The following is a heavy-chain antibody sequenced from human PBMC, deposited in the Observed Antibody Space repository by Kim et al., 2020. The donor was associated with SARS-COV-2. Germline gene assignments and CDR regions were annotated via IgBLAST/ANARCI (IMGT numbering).Heavy chain of an antibody. Sequence: GESLKISCKGSGYSFTSYWISWVRQMPGKGLEWMGRIDPSDSYTNYSPSFQGHVTISADKSISTAYLQWSSLKASDTAMYYCASGGLGDYYYYGMDVWGQGTTVTVSS. CDR2: IDPSDSYT. CDR1: GYSFTSYW. V-gene: IGHV5-10-1*01. J-gene: IGHJ6*02. CDR3: ASGGLGDYYYYGMDV. D-gene: IGHD1-26*01.